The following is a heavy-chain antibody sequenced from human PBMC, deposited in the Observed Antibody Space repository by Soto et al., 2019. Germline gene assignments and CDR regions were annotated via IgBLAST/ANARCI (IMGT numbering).Heavy chain of an antibody. V-gene: IGHV3-33*01. CDR3: ARDGTYYDFWSGYHSGSPFDY. CDR2: IWYDGSNK. CDR1: GFTFSSYG. D-gene: IGHD3-3*01. J-gene: IGHJ4*02. Sequence: PGGSLRLSCAASGFTFSSYGMHWVRQAPGKGLEWVAVIWYDGSNKYYADSVKGRFTISRDNSKNTLYLQMNSLRAEDTAVYYCARDGTYYDFWSGYHSGSPFDYWGQGTLVTVSS.